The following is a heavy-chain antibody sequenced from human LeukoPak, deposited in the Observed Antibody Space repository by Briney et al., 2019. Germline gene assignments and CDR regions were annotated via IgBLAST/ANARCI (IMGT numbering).Heavy chain of an antibody. D-gene: IGHD3-3*01. V-gene: IGHV3-66*01. CDR3: ARGEPHYDFWSGYSTFDY. CDR1: GFTVSSNY. Sequence: GSLRLSCAASGFTVSSNYMSRVREAPGKGLGWGSVIYSGGSTYYAHSVKSTFTLSRDNSKNTLYLQMNSLRDEDTAVYYCARGEPHYDFWSGYSTFDYWGQGTLVTVSS. J-gene: IGHJ4*02. CDR2: IYSGGST.